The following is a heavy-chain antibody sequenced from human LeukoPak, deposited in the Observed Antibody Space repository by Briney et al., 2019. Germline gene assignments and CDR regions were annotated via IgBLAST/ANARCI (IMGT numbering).Heavy chain of an antibody. CDR1: GFTFSSYA. D-gene: IGHD2-2*01. Sequence: PGGSLRLSCAASGFTFSSYAMSWVRQAPGKGLEWVSAINGSGGSTYYVDSVKGRFTISRDNSKNTLYLQVNSLRAEDTAVYYCAKTTRCSSTSCPFDYWGQGTLVTVSS. V-gene: IGHV3-23*01. CDR2: INGSGGST. J-gene: IGHJ4*02. CDR3: AKTTRCSSTSCPFDY.